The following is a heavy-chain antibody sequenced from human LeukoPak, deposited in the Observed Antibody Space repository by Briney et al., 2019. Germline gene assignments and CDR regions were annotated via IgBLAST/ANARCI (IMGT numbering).Heavy chain of an antibody. D-gene: IGHD1-26*01. CDR2: ISSSGGPI. V-gene: IGHV3-11*04. CDR1: GFSFSDFY. CDR3: ARTLSIVGASYYYYGLDV. J-gene: IGHJ6*02. Sequence: GGSLRLSCAASGFSFSDFYIHWIRQAPGKGLEWISFISSSGGPIYYADSVKGRFTISRDNAKNSLYLQMNSLRADDTAVYYCARTLSIVGASYYYYGLDVWGQGTTVTVSS.